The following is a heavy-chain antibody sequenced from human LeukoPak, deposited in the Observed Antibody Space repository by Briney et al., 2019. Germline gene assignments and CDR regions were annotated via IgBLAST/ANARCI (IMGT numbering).Heavy chain of an antibody. CDR1: GGSFSGYY. Sequence: SETLSLTCAVYGGSFSGYYWSWIRQPPGKGLEWIGEISHSGSTNYNPSLKSRVSISVDTSKNQFSLKLSSVNAADTAVYYCGRTARRIKNHGMVLLGQRATVTVSS. V-gene: IGHV4-34*01. CDR2: ISHSGST. D-gene: IGHD1-14*01. CDR3: GRTARRIKNHGMVL. J-gene: IGHJ6*01.